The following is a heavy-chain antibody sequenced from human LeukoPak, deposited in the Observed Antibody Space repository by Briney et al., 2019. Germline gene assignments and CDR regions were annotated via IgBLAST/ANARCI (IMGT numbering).Heavy chain of an antibody. Sequence: GGSLRLSCAASGFTVSRNNMNWVRQAPGKGLEWVSGMSGSGGSTYYADSVKGRFTISRDNPKNTLYLQMSSLRAEDTAVYYCARYGSGSYVTYGDYWGQGTLVTVSS. CDR3: ARYGSGSYVTYGDY. J-gene: IGHJ4*02. CDR2: MSGSGGST. D-gene: IGHD3-10*01. V-gene: IGHV3-23*01. CDR1: GFTVSRNN.